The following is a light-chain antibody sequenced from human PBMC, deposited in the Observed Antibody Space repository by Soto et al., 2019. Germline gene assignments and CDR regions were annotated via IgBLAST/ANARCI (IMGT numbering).Light chain of an antibody. CDR2: GAS. CDR3: QQFGDSPPAFT. Sequence: ESMLTQSPGTLSLSPGDRATLSCRASRSVSSRYITWYQQKPGQAPRLLIYGASIRATGIPDRFSGSGSGTDVTLTISRLEAEDFAVYYCQQFGDSPPAFTFGKGTKLLI. V-gene: IGKV3-20*01. CDR1: RSVSSRY. J-gene: IGKJ2*01.